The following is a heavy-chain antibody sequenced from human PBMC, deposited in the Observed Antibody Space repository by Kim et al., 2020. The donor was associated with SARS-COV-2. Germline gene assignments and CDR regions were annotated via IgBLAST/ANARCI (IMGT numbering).Heavy chain of an antibody. Sequence: GGSLRLSCAASGFTFSSYEMNWVRQAPGKGLEWVSYISSSGSTIYYADSVKGRFTISRDNAKNSLYLQMNSLRAEDTAVYYCARARWLNHEIDYWGQGTLVTVSS. CDR3: ARARWLNHEIDY. CDR1: GFTFSSYE. V-gene: IGHV3-48*03. D-gene: IGHD5-12*01. J-gene: IGHJ4*02. CDR2: ISSSGSTI.